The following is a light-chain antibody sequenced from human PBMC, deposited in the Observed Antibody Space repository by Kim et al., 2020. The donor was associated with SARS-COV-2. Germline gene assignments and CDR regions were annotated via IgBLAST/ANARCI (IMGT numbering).Light chain of an antibody. Sequence: EIVMTQSPATLSVSPGERATLSCRASQSVSSNLAWYQQKPGQAPRLLTYGASTRATGIPARFSGSGSGTEFTLTISSLQSEDFAVYYCQQYNNWPQTFGQGTKLEI. J-gene: IGKJ2*01. V-gene: IGKV3-15*01. CDR2: GAS. CDR1: QSVSSN. CDR3: QQYNNWPQT.